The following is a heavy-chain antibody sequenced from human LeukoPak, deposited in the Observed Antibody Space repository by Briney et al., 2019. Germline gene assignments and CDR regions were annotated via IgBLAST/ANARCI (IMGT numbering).Heavy chain of an antibody. CDR3: IRFLEWLAHFDY. J-gene: IGHJ4*02. CDR1: GFTFSSYA. V-gene: IGHV3-23*01. D-gene: IGHD3-3*01. CDR2: ISGSGGST. Sequence: PGGSLRLSCAASGFTFSSYAMGWVRQAPGKGLEWVSAISGSGGSTYYADSVKGRFTISRDNSKNTLYLQMNSLRAEDTAVYYCIRFLEWLAHFDYWGQGTLVTVSS.